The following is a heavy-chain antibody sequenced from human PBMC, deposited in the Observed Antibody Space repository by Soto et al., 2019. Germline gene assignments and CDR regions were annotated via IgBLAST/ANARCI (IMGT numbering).Heavy chain of an antibody. CDR1: GFTFSNYG. D-gene: IGHD6-6*01. V-gene: IGHV3-30*18. CDR3: AKPPVEYSASYSFDF. Sequence: QVQLVESGGGVVQPGRSLRLSCAASGFTFSNYGMHWVRQAPGKGLEWVAVISYDGSNIYYADSVKGRFTISRDNSKHPLYLQMSGLRAEDTAIYYCAKPPVEYSASYSFDFWGRGTMVAVSS. CDR2: ISYDGSNI. J-gene: IGHJ3*01.